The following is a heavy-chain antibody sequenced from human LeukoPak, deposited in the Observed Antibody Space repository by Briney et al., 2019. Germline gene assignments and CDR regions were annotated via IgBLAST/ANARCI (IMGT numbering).Heavy chain of an antibody. Sequence: GGSLRLSCAASGFTFSSYSMTWVRQAPGKGLEWVSSISSSSSYIYYADSVKGRFTISRDNAKNSLYLQMNSLRAEDTTVYYCARVLYGFSPFDIWGQGTMVTVSS. D-gene: IGHD3-3*01. J-gene: IGHJ3*02. CDR2: ISSSSSYI. V-gene: IGHV3-21*01. CDR1: GFTFSSYS. CDR3: ARVLYGFSPFDI.